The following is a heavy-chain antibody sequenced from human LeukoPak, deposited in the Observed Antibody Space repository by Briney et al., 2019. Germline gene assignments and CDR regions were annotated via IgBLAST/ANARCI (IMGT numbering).Heavy chain of an antibody. V-gene: IGHV3-33*06. CDR1: GFTFSGYG. Sequence: PGRSLRLSCAASGFTFSGYGMHWVRQAPGKGLEWVAVVRYDGSNQNYADSVKGRFTISRDNSKKTLYLQMNSLRAEDTAVYYCANTLRHNSGWYYQHWGQGTLVTVSS. J-gene: IGHJ1*01. CDR3: ANTLRHNSGWYYQH. CDR2: VRYDGSNQ. D-gene: IGHD6-19*01.